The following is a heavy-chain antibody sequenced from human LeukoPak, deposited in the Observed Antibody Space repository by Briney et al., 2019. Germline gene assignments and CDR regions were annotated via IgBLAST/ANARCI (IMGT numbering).Heavy chain of an antibody. Sequence: ASVKVSCKASGYTFIRYHMHWVRQAPGQGLEWIGVLKLYDGSISHAQKFQGRVTMTSDTSTSTVYMELSSLRSEDTAVYYCARDYENYYDSSGYPEYFQHWGQGTLVTVSS. CDR1: GYTFIRYH. J-gene: IGHJ1*01. CDR2: LKLYDGSI. CDR3: ARDYENYYDSSGYPEYFQH. V-gene: IGHV1-46*01. D-gene: IGHD3-22*01.